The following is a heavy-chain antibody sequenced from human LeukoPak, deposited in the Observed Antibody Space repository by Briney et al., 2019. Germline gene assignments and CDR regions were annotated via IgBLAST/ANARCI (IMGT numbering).Heavy chain of an antibody. CDR3: ARDRPGFGTIESPEY. J-gene: IGHJ4*02. CDR2: ISAYNGNT. Sequence: ASVKVSCKAPGYTFTSYGISWVRQAPGQGLEWMGWISAYNGNTNYAQKLQGRVSMTTDTSTRTAYMELRSLRSDDTAVYYCARDRPGFGTIESPEYWGQGTLVTVSS. D-gene: IGHD1-1*01. V-gene: IGHV1-18*01. CDR1: GYTFTSYG.